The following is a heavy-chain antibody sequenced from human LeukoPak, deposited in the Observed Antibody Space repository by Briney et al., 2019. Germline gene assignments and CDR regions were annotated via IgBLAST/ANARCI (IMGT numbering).Heavy chain of an antibody. J-gene: IGHJ4*02. D-gene: IGHD6-13*01. CDR2: INSDGRST. CDR3: AAGITAGDY. Sequence: PGGSLRLSCAASGFTFSSYWMHWVRQAPGKGLVWVSHINSDGRSTSYADSVKGRFTISRDNAKNTLYLQMNSLRAEDTAVYYCAAGITAGDYWGQGTLVTVSS. CDR1: GFTFSSYW. V-gene: IGHV3-74*01.